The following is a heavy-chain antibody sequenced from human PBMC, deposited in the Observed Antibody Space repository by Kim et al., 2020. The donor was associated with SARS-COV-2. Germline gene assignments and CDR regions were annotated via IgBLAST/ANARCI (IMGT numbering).Heavy chain of an antibody. V-gene: IGHV4-59*01. CDR2: IYYSGST. CDR1: GGSISSYY. D-gene: IGHD6-19*01. J-gene: IGHJ4*02. Sequence: SETLSLTCTVSGGSISSYYWSWIRQPPGKGLEWIGYIYYSGSTNYNPSLKSRVTISVDTSKNQFSLKLSSVTAADTAVYYCAREGRYSGWPQFDYWGQGTLVTVSS. CDR3: AREGRYSGWPQFDY.